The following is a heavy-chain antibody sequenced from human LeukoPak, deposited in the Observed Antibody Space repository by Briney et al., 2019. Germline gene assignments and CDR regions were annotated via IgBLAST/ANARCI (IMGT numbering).Heavy chain of an antibody. V-gene: IGHV3-7*01. CDR1: GFTFSSYS. CDR2: IKHDGSET. J-gene: IGHJ4*02. CDR3: ARGDDYGDYKHDYFDY. Sequence: GGSLRLSCAASGFTFSSYSMNWVRQAPGKGLECVANIKHDGSETFYVDSVKGRFTISRDNAKNSLYVQMNSLRAEDTAVYYCARGDDYGDYKHDYFDYWGQGTLVTVSS. D-gene: IGHD4-17*01.